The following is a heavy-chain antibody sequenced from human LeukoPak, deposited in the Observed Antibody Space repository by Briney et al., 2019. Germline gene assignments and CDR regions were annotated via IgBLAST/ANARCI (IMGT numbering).Heavy chain of an antibody. Sequence: GESLKISCKGSGYSFTSYWIGWVRQMPGKGLEWMGIIYPGDSDTRYSPSSQGQVTISADKSISTACLQWSSLKASDTAMYYCAVQGDYVWGSYRSPDAFDIWGQGTMVTVSS. CDR1: GYSFTSYW. CDR3: AVQGDYVWGSYRSPDAFDI. D-gene: IGHD3-16*02. J-gene: IGHJ3*02. V-gene: IGHV5-51*01. CDR2: IYPGDSDT.